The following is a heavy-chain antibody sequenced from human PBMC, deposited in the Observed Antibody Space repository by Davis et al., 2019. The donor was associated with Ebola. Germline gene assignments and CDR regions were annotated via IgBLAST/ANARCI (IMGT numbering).Heavy chain of an antibody. CDR2: IHHSGTT. V-gene: IGHV4-39*01. Sequence: SETLSLTCKVADDFISDSRFYWAWIRQPPGKGLEWIANIHHSGTTFYNPSLKSRVTISVDTSKNQFSLKLYSVTAADTAVYHCARHHASDIRKMDVWGQGTTVTVSS. J-gene: IGHJ6*02. CDR3: ARHHASDIRKMDV. D-gene: IGHD1-14*01. CDR1: DDFISDSRFY.